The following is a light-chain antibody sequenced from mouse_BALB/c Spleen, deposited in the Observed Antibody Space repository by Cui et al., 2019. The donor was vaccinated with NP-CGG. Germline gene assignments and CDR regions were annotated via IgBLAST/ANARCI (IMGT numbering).Light chain of an antibody. Sequence: QAVVTQVSALTTSPGETVTLSCRSSTGAVTTRNYANWVQEKPDHLFTGLIGGTNNRAPGVPARFSGSLIGDKAALTITGAQTEDEAIYFCALWFSNHWVFGGGTKLTVI. CDR3: ALWFSNHWV. CDR2: GTN. V-gene: IGLV1*01. CDR1: TGAVTTRNY. J-gene: IGLJ1*01.